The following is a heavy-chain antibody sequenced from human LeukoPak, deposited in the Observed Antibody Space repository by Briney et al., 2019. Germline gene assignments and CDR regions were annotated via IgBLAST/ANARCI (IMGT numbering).Heavy chain of an antibody. D-gene: IGHD3-22*01. CDR2: IKQDGSEK. CDR3: ARWVNYYDSSGYYWHPLDY. Sequence: GGSLRLSCAASGFTFSSYWMSWVRQAPGKGLEWVANIKQDGSEKYYVDSVKGRFTISRDNAKNSLYLQMNSLRAEDTAAYYCARWVNYYDSSGYYWHPLDYWGQGTLVTVSS. J-gene: IGHJ4*02. CDR1: GFTFSSYW. V-gene: IGHV3-7*01.